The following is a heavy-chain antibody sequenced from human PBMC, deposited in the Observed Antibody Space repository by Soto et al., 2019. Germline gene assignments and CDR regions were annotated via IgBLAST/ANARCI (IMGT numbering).Heavy chain of an antibody. CDR1: GFTFSSYG. V-gene: IGHV3-30*18. J-gene: IGHJ4*02. CDR3: AKHGTVYDFWSGYYNY. D-gene: IGHD3-3*01. Sequence: GGSLRLSCAASGFTFSSYGMHWVRQAPGKGLEWVAVISYDGSNKYYADSVKGRFTISRDNSKNTLYLQMNSLRAEDTAVYYCAKHGTVYDFWSGYYNYWGQGTLVTVSS. CDR2: ISYDGSNK.